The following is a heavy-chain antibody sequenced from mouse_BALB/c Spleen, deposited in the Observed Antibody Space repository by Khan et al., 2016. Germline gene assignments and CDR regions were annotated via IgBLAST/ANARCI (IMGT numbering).Heavy chain of an antibody. CDR1: GYTFSSYW. CDR3: TRVDSTCCAWFAF. D-gene: IGHD2-13*01. Sequence: VQLQQSGTVLARPGASVKMSCKASGYTFSSYWMHWVKQRPGQGLEWIGVIYPGNSDATYNQNFKGKAELTAVTSTSTAYMELSSLTTEDSAVNYRTRVDSTCCAWFAFWCQGTLVTVSA. CDR2: IYPGNSDA. J-gene: IGHJ3*01. V-gene: IGHV1-5*01.